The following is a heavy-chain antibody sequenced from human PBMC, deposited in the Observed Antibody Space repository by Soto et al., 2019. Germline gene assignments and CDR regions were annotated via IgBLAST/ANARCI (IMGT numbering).Heavy chain of an antibody. CDR1: GYSFTSYW. J-gene: IGHJ5*02. V-gene: IGHV5-51*01. Sequence: GESLKISCKGSGYSFTSYWIGWVRQMPGKGLEWMGIIYPGDSDTRYSPSFQGQVTISADKSISTAYLQWSSLKASDTAMYYCARRAEPAAINNWFDPWGQGTLVTVSS. CDR2: IYPGDSDT. CDR3: ARRAEPAAINNWFDP. D-gene: IGHD2-2*02.